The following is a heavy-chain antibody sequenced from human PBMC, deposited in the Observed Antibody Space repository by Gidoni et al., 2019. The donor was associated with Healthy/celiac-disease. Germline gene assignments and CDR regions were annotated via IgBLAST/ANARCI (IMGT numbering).Heavy chain of an antibody. CDR3: TRDYDFWSGYYHLDY. CDR2: IRSKAYGGTT. V-gene: IGHV3-49*03. D-gene: IGHD3-3*01. Sequence: EVQLVESGGGLVQPGRSLRLSCTASGFPFGDYAMSWFRQAPGKGLEWVGFIRSKAYGGTTEYAASVKGRFTISRDDSKSIAYLQMNSLKTEDTAVYYCTRDYDFWSGYYHLDYWGQGTLVTVSS. J-gene: IGHJ4*02. CDR1: GFPFGDYA.